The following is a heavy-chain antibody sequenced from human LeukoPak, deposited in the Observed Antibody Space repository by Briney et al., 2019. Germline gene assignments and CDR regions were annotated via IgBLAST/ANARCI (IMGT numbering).Heavy chain of an antibody. J-gene: IGHJ6*03. D-gene: IGHD5-18*01. CDR2: INPNSGGT. CDR3: ARAEYSYYYYYMDV. CDR1: GYTFTGYY. Sequence: ASVKVSCKASGYTFTGYYMHWVRQAPGQGLEWMGRINPNSGGTNYAQKFQGRVTMTRDTSISTAYMELSRLRSDNTAVYYCARAEYSYYYYYMDVWGKGTTVSVSS. V-gene: IGHV1-2*06.